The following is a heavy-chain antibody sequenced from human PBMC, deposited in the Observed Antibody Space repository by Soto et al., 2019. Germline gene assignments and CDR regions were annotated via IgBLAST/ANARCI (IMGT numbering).Heavy chain of an antibody. Sequence: GGSLRLSCAASGFTFSSYAMYWVRQAPGQGLEWVSSINGNGASTYYADSVKGRFTISRDNSKSSLYLQMNSLRAEDTAVYYCARDRSLLLWANDAFDIWGQGTMVTVSS. V-gene: IGHV3-23*01. CDR3: ARDRSLLLWANDAFDI. CDR1: GFTFSSYA. D-gene: IGHD2-2*01. CDR2: INGNGAST. J-gene: IGHJ3*02.